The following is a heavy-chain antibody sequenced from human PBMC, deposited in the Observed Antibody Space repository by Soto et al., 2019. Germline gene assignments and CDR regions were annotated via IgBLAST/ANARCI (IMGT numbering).Heavy chain of an antibody. D-gene: IGHD4-17*01. CDR1: GFTFSSYW. V-gene: IGHV3-7*03. Sequence: QRLSCAASGFTFSSYWMSWVRQAPGKGLEWVANIKQDGSEKYYVDSVKGRFTISRDNAKNSLYLQMNSLRAEDTAVYYCARDPGDYVLDYWGQGTLVTVSS. CDR3: ARDPGDYVLDY. J-gene: IGHJ4*02. CDR2: IKQDGSEK.